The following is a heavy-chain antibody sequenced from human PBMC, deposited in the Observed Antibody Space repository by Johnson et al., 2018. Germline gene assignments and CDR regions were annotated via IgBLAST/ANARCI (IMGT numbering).Heavy chain of an antibody. CDR1: GLTFDEFA. CDR2: ISWNSNKK. Sequence: VQLVESGGGLVQPGGSLRLSCVASGLTFDEFAMHWVRQVPGKGLVWVSSISWNSNKKDFADSVKGRFSVSRDNAKNSLDLQMNSLRVEDTALYYCVKGGLISFGNALDVWGQGTMVSVSS. J-gene: IGHJ3*01. D-gene: IGHD3-10*01. CDR3: VKGGLISFGNALDV. V-gene: IGHV3-9*01.